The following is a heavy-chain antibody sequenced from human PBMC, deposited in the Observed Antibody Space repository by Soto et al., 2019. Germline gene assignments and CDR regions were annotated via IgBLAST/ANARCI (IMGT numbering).Heavy chain of an antibody. Sequence: SVKVSCKASGGTFSSYAISWVRQAPGQGLEWMGGIIPIFGTANYAQKFQGRVTITADKSTSTAYMELSSLRSEDTAVYYCARGLDGTAMAPRYYFDYWGQGTLVTVSS. V-gene: IGHV1-69*06. CDR3: ARGLDGTAMAPRYYFDY. CDR1: GGTFSSYA. J-gene: IGHJ4*02. D-gene: IGHD5-18*01. CDR2: IIPIFGTA.